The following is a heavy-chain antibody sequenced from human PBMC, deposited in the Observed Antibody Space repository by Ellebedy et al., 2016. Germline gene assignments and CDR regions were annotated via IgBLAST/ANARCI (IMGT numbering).Heavy chain of an antibody. CDR2: FSSSGST. Sequence: SETLSLTCTVSGGSISSSSWSWFRQPPGKGLEWIGYFSSSGSTDYNPSLKSRVAFSVGTSKNHISLNLTSVTAADTAVYYCARHGIHLWFDPWGQGTLVIVSS. D-gene: IGHD3-3*02. CDR3: ARHGIHLWFDP. J-gene: IGHJ5*02. CDR1: GGSISSSS. V-gene: IGHV4-59*08.